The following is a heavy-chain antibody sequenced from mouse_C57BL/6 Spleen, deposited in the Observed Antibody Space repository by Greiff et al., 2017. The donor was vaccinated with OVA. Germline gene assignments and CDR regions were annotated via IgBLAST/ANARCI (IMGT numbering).Heavy chain of an antibody. CDR2: INPGSGGT. Sequence: VKLVESGAELVRPGTSVKVSCKASGYAFTNYLIEWVKQRPGQGLEWIGVINPGSGGTNYNEKFKGKATLTAEKSSSTAYMQLSSLTSEDSAVYFCARSIQYSKYEYFDVWGTGTTVTVSS. CDR1: GYAFTNYL. CDR3: ARSIQYSKYEYFDV. J-gene: IGHJ1*03. D-gene: IGHD2-5*01. V-gene: IGHV1-54*01.